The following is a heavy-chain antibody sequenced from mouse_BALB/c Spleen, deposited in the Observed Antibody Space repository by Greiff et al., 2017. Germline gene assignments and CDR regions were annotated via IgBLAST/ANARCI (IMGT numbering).Heavy chain of an antibody. Sequence: QVQLQHSGPGLVPPSQSLSITCTVSGFSLTSYGVHWVRQSPGKGLEWLGVIWSGGSTDYNAAFISRLSISKDNSKSQVFFKMNMLQADDTAIYYCARRGGYNAFADWGQGTLVTVSA. J-gene: IGHJ3*01. CDR3: ARRGGYNAFAD. CDR2: IWSGGST. V-gene: IGHV2-4-1*01. D-gene: IGHD2-14*01. CDR1: GFSLTSYG.